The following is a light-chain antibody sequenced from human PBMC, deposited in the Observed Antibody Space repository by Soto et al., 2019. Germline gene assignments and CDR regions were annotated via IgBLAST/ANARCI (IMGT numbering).Light chain of an antibody. J-gene: IGKJ1*01. CDR2: DAS. CDR3: QQYNDYSPWT. V-gene: IGKV1D-13*01. Sequence: AIQLTQSPSSLSASVGDSVTITCRASQGITSYLAWYQQKPGKAPKLLIYDASSLESGVPSRFSGSGSGTEFTLTISSLQPDDFATYYCQQYNDYSPWTFGQGTKV. CDR1: QGITSY.